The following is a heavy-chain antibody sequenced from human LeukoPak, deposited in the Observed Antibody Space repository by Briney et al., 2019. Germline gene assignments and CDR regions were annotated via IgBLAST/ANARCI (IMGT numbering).Heavy chain of an antibody. J-gene: IGHJ4*02. CDR3: ARDLTTVEGTYFDY. Sequence: ASVKVSCKASGYTFTSYAMHWVRQAPGQRLEWMGWINAGNGNTKYSQKFQGRVTITRDTSASTAYMELSSLRSEDTAVYYCARDLTTVEGTYFDYWGQGTLVTVSS. D-gene: IGHD4-23*01. CDR2: INAGNGNT. V-gene: IGHV1-3*01. CDR1: GYTFTSYA.